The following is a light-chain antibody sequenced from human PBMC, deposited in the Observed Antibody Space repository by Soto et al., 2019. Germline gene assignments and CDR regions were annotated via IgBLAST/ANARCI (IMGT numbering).Light chain of an antibody. V-gene: IGKV3-11*01. J-gene: IGKJ1*01. CDR1: QSITTY. Sequence: ETVLTQSPATLSLSPGDRATLSCRASQSITTYLAWYQQKTGQDPKLLFYDASNRATGIPARFSASGSWTDFTLTISSLEPEDSAVYYCQQRSSWWTFGQGTKVEIK. CDR3: QQRSSWWT. CDR2: DAS.